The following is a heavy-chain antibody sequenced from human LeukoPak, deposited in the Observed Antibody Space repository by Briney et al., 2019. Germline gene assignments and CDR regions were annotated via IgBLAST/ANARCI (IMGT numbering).Heavy chain of an antibody. CDR2: ISSSSSTI. CDR3: ARETTAAAAGRPEINWFDH. D-gene: IGHD6-13*01. J-gene: IGHJ5*02. CDR1: GFTFSSYS. Sequence: GGSPRLSCAASGFTFSSYSMNWVRQAPGKGLEWVSYISSSSSTIYYADSVKGRFTISRDNDKNSLYLQMNSLRAEDTAVYYCARETTAAAAGRPEINWFDHWGQGTLVTVSS. V-gene: IGHV3-48*01.